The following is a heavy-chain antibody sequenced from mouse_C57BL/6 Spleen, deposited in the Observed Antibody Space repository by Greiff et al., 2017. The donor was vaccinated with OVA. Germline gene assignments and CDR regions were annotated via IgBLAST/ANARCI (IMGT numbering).Heavy chain of an antibody. CDR1: GYSITSGYY. CDR2: ISYDGSN. Sequence: EVKVEESGPGLVKPSQSLSLTCSVTGYSITSGYYWNWIRQFPGNKLEWMGYISYDGSNNYNPSLKNRISITRDTSKNQFFLKLNSVTTEDTATYYCARRGYYGRGSYWYFDVWGTGTTVTVSS. CDR3: ARRGYYGRGSYWYFDV. V-gene: IGHV3-6*01. D-gene: IGHD1-1*01. J-gene: IGHJ1*03.